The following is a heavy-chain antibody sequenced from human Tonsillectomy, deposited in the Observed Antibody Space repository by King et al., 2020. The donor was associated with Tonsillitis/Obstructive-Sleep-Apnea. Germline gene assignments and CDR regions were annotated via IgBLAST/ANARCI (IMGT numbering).Heavy chain of an antibody. CDR3: ARDNGGGSAFDI. Sequence: VQLQQWGAGLLKPSETLSLTCGVYGGSFSGYYWTWIRQPPGKGLEWIGEISHSGSTNYNPSLKSRVTISVDPSKNQFSLTLSSVTAADTAVYYCARDNGGGSAFDIWGQGTMVTVSS. CDR1: GGSFSGYY. CDR2: ISHSGST. V-gene: IGHV4-34*01. J-gene: IGHJ3*02. D-gene: IGHD3-16*01.